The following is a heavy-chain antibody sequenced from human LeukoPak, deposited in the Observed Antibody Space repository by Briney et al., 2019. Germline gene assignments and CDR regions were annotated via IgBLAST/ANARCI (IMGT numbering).Heavy chain of an antibody. Sequence: PSETLSLTCTVSGGSISSSSYYWGWIRQPPGKVLEWIGSIYYSGSTYYNPSLKSRVTISVDTSKNQFSLKLSSVTAADTAVYYCARDQDNSRAFDIWGQGTMVTVSS. CDR1: GGSISSSSYY. J-gene: IGHJ3*02. CDR3: ARDQDNSRAFDI. D-gene: IGHD5-24*01. CDR2: IYYSGST. V-gene: IGHV4-39*07.